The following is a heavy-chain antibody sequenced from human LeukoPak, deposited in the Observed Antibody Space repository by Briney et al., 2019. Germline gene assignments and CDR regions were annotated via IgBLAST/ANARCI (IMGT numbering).Heavy chain of an antibody. Sequence: PSETLSLTCTVSGDSINDYYWSWIRQPPGKGLEWIGYIFYSGSTNYNPSLKSRVTISVDTSKNQFSLKLSSVTAADTAVYYCARGLRGIMAGFDYWGQGTLVTVSS. CDR3: ARGLRGIMAGFDY. CDR1: GDSINDYY. V-gene: IGHV4-59*01. J-gene: IGHJ4*02. D-gene: IGHD6-19*01. CDR2: IFYSGST.